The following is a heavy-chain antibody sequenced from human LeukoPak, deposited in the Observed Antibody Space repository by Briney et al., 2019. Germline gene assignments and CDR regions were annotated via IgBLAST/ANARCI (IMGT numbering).Heavy chain of an antibody. J-gene: IGHJ6*02. Sequence: ASVKVSCKASGYTFTSYYMHWVRQATGQGLEWMGIINPSGGSTSYAQKFQGRVTMTRDTSTSTVYMELSSLRSEDTAVYYCARGSDYDFWSGYYFGYYYYGMDVWGQGTTVTVSS. D-gene: IGHD3-3*01. V-gene: IGHV1-46*01. CDR1: GYTFTSYY. CDR3: ARGSDYDFWSGYYFGYYYYGMDV. CDR2: INPSGGST.